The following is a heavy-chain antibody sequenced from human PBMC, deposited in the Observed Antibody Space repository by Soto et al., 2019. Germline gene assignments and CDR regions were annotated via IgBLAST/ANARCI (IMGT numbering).Heavy chain of an antibody. D-gene: IGHD6-6*01. CDR2: ISSNGVGT. CDR3: ARRARPDFYYMDV. Sequence: EVQLAASGGGLAQPGGSLRLSCAASGFTLSGYAMDWVRQAPGKGLEYVSGISSNGVGTYYANSVQGRFTISRDNSKNTVYLQMGRLRPEDMAVYYCARRARPDFYYMDVWGKGTTGTV. CDR1: GFTLSGYA. V-gene: IGHV3-64*01. J-gene: IGHJ6*03.